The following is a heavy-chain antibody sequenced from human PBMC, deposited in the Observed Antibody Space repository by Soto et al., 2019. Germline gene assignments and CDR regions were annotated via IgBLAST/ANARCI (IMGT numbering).Heavy chain of an antibody. CDR3: AKEYSTSFDY. D-gene: IGHD6-6*01. Sequence: GWSLRLSCAASGFTFSNYAMNWVRQAPGKGLEWVSAISAGGSNTDYADSVKGRFTISSDNSKNTLYLQMNSLRAEDTAVYYCAKEYSTSFDYWGQGTLVTVSS. V-gene: IGHV3-23*01. CDR2: ISAGGSNT. J-gene: IGHJ4*02. CDR1: GFTFSNYA.